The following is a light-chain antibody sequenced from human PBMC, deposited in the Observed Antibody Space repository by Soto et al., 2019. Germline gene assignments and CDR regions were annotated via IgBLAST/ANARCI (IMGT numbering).Light chain of an antibody. CDR3: SSFTSSSTRV. CDR1: SSDVGGYNY. J-gene: IGLJ3*02. Sequence: QSALTQSPSASGSPGQSVTISCTGTSSDVGGYNYVSWYQLHPGKAPKVMIYEVSNRPSGVSDRFSGSKSGNTASLTISGLQAEDEADYYCSSFTSSSTRVFGGGTKLTVL. CDR2: EVS. V-gene: IGLV2-14*01.